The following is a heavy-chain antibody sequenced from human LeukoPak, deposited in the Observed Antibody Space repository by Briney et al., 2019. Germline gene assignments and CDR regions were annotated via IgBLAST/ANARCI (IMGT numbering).Heavy chain of an antibody. D-gene: IGHD3-3*01. CDR3: ASRVVIDRYFDY. CDR2: IIPIFGTA. CDR1: GGTFSSYA. J-gene: IGHJ4*02. Sequence: SVKASCKASGGTFSSYAISWVRQAPGQGLEWMGGIIPIFGTANYAQKFQGRVTITADESTSTAYMELSSLRSEDTAVYYCASRVVIDRYFDYWGQGTLVTVSS. V-gene: IGHV1-69*13.